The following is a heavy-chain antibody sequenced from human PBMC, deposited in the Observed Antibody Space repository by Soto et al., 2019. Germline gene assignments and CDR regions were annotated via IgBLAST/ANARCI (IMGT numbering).Heavy chain of an antibody. D-gene: IGHD2-8*01. J-gene: IGHJ5*02. V-gene: IGHV4-34*01. CDR2: INHSGST. Sequence: SETLSLTCAVYGGSFSGYYWSWIRQPPGKGLEWIGEINHSGSTNYNPSLKSRVTISVDTSKNQFSLKLSSVTAADTAVYYCARGPRTVYAMKYRWSNWFDPWGQGTLVTVSS. CDR3: ARGPRTVYAMKYRWSNWFDP. CDR1: GGSFSGYY.